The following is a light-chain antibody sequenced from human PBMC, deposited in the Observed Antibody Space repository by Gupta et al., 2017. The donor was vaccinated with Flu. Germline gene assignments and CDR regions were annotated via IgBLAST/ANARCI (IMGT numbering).Light chain of an antibody. CDR2: RNK. CDR3: AAWDDSRSVWV. V-gene: IGLV1-47*01. J-gene: IGLJ3*02. Sequence: QSVLTQPPSASGTPGQRVTISCSGRSSNIGSNYVYWYQQRPGTAPKLLVYRNKQRPSGVPDRFSGSKSGTSASLASSGLRAEDETDYYCAAWDDSRSVWVFGGGTKLTVL. CDR1: SSNIGSNY.